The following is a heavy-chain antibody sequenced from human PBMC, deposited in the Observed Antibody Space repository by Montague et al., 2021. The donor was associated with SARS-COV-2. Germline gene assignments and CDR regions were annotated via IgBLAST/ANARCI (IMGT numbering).Heavy chain of an antibody. CDR3: LQGYYFDS. Sequence: AISGDSVSSNNAAWNWIRQSPSRGLEWLGRTYYRSKWYNDYAVSVKSRITIDADTSKNHFSLQLKSMTPEDTAVYYCLQGYYFDSWGQGTLVTVSS. D-gene: IGHD5-24*01. V-gene: IGHV6-1*01. CDR1: GDSVSSNNAA. J-gene: IGHJ4*02. CDR2: TYYRSKWYN.